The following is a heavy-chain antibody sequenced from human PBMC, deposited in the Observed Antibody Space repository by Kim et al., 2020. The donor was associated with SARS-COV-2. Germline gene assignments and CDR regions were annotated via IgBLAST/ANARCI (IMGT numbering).Heavy chain of an antibody. CDR1: GVSISSSSYY. V-gene: IGHV4-39*01. CDR2: LYYSGST. CDR3: ARHGAHGGIVGASYN. J-gene: IGHJ4*02. D-gene: IGHD1-26*01. Sequence: SETLSLTCTVSGVSISSSSYYWGWIRQPPGKGLEWIGSLYYSGSTYYNPSLKSRVTISVDTSKNQFSLKLSSVTAADTAVYYCARHGAHGGIVGASYNWGQGTLVTVSS.